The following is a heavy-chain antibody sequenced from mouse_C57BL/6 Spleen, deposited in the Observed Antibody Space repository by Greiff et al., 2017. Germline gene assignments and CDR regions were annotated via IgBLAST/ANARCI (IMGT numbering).Heavy chain of an antibody. Sequence: EVHLVESGPGLVKPSQSLSLTCSVTGYSITSGYYWNWIRQFPGNKLEWMGYISYDGSNNYNPSLKNRISITRDTSKNQFFLKLNSVTTEDTATYYCARIYYYGSSYDAMDYWGQGTSVTVSS. CDR1: GYSITSGYY. D-gene: IGHD1-1*01. CDR2: ISYDGSN. J-gene: IGHJ4*01. V-gene: IGHV3-6*01. CDR3: ARIYYYGSSYDAMDY.